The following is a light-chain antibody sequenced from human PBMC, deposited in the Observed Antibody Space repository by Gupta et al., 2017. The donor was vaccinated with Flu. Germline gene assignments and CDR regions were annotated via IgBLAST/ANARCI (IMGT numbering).Light chain of an antibody. J-gene: IGLJ2*01. V-gene: IGLV1-47*02. Sequence: QSVLTQPPSASGTPGQRVTLSCSGSSSTIRSTYVYWYQQLQGTDPPLLIESKKQRPSGVPDRFSCDTAGTSEAPVTSSRRYEDEAEEYWSDSADSMGAHGVFGGGTKLTVL. CDR3: SDSADSMGAHGV. CDR1: SSTIRSTY. CDR2: SKK.